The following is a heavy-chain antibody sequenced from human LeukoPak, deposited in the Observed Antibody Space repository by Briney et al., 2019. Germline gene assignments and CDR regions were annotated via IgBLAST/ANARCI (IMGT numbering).Heavy chain of an antibody. CDR1: GFTFSSYG. Sequence: GRSLRLSCAASGFTFSSYGMHWVRQAPGKGLEWVAVISYDGSNKYYADSVKGRFTISRDNSKNTLYLQMNSLRAEDTAVYYCAKEGSIWGQGTLVTVSS. D-gene: IGHD3-3*01. CDR3: AKEGSI. J-gene: IGHJ4*02. CDR2: ISYDGSNK. V-gene: IGHV3-30*18.